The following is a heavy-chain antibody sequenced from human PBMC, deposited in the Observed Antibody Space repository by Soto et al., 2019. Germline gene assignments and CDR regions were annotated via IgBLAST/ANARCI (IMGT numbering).Heavy chain of an antibody. CDR2: INPKSGGT. D-gene: IGHD2-8*02. CDR3: ARQFHDHTGGGNYYYGLDV. Sequence: ASVKVSCKASGYSFTDYHIHWVRQAPGQGLEWLGRINPKSGGTSTAQKFQGWVTMTTDTSISTASMELTRLTSDDTATYYCARQFHDHTGGGNYYYGLDVWGLGTTVTVS. J-gene: IGHJ6*02. V-gene: IGHV1-2*04. CDR1: GYSFTDYH.